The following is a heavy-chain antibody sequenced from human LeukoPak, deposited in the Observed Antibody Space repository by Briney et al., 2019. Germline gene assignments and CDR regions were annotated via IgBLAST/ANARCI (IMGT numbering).Heavy chain of an antibody. CDR3: ARDWAYCGGDCYPPDVAFDY. D-gene: IGHD2-21*02. V-gene: IGHV1-18*01. Sequence: ASVKVSCKASGYTFTSSGISWVRQAPGQGLEWMGWISAYNGNTNYAQKLQGRVTMTTDTSTSTAYMELRSLRSGDTAVYYCARDWAYCGGDCYPPDVAFDYWGQGTLVTVSS. CDR1: GYTFTSSG. J-gene: IGHJ4*02. CDR2: ISAYNGNT.